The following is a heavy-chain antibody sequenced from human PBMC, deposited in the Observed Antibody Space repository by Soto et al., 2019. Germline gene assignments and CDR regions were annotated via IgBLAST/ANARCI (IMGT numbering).Heavy chain of an antibody. CDR3: AKGVLGYCTSTSCHAYWFDP. V-gene: IGHV3-23*01. J-gene: IGHJ5*02. CDR2: ISGSGDST. CDR1: GFTFSSYA. Sequence: EVQLLESGGGLVQPGGSLRLSCAASGFTFSSYAMSWVRQAPGKGLEWVSAISGSGDSTYYADSVRGGFTISRENSKNTLYLQMNSLRAEDTAVYYCAKGVLGYCTSTSCHAYWFDPWGQGTLVTVSS. D-gene: IGHD2-2*01.